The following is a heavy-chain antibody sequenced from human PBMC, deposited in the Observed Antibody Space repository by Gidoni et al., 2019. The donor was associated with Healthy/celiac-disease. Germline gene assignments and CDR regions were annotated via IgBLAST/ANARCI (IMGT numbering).Heavy chain of an antibody. D-gene: IGHD6-6*01. CDR1: GFAVSSYS. Sequence: EVASVVVGGGLVKSGGFLGLPCADSGFAVSSYSMNWVRQAPGKGLEWVSSISSSSSYIYYADSVKGRFTISRDNAKNSLYLQMNSLRAEDTAVYYCARNIAARPCYFDYWGQGTLVTVSS. V-gene: IGHV3-21*01. CDR2: ISSSSSYI. J-gene: IGHJ4*02. CDR3: ARNIAARPCYFDY.